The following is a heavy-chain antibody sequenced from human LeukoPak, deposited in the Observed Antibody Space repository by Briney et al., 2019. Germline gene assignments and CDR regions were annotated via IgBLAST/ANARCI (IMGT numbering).Heavy chain of an antibody. V-gene: IGHV1-18*01. CDR3: ARNWGVVVPAAIYYMDV. Sequence: ASVKVSCKASGYTFTCYGISWVRQAPGQGLEWMGWISAYNGNTNYAQKLQGRVTMTTDTSTSTAYMELRSLRSDDTAVYYCARNWGVVVPAAIYYMDVWGKGTTVTISS. CDR2: ISAYNGNT. CDR1: GYTFTCYG. D-gene: IGHD2-2*01. J-gene: IGHJ6*03.